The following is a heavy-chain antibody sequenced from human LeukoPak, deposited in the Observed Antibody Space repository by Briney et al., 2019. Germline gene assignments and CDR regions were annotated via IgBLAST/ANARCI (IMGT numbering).Heavy chain of an antibody. D-gene: IGHD7-27*01. J-gene: IGHJ4*02. V-gene: IGHV3-21*01. CDR1: GFTFSSYS. CDR3: ARGLFTGDRGYYFDY. CDR2: ISSSSSYI. Sequence: GGSLRLSCAASGFTFSSYSMNWVRQAPGKGLEWVSSISSSSSYIYYADSVKGRFTISRDNAKNSLYLQMNSLRAEDTAVYYCARGLFTGDRGYYFDYWGQGTLVTVSS.